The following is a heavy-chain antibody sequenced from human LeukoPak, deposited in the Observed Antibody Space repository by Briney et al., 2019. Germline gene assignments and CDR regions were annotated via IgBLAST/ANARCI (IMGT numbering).Heavy chain of an antibody. CDR1: GFTFSSYW. D-gene: IGHD3-9*01. CDR3: AKAAYDILTGYPPDY. J-gene: IGHJ4*02. V-gene: IGHV3-74*01. CDR2: INSDGSST. Sequence: PGGSLRLSCAASGFTFSSYWMHWVRQAPGKGLVWVSRINSDGSSTSYADSVKGRFTISRDNSKNTLYLQMNSLRAEDTAVYYCAKAAYDILTGYPPDYWGQGTLVTVSS.